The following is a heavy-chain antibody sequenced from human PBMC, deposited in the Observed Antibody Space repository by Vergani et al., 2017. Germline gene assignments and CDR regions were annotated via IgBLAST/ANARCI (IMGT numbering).Heavy chain of an antibody. CDR3: ATKSCGTPGCQIGYFRE. CDR1: GFTPSYYG. V-gene: IGHV3-30*03. J-gene: IGHJ1*01. D-gene: IGHD1-1*01. CDR2: ISYDGTHK. Sequence: QVHLVESGGGVVQPGRSLRLSCVVSGFTPSYYGMHWVRQAPVQGLEWVTVISYDGTHKDCADSVKGRFTISRDNSKSTLYLQMNSLRTKDTAVYYCATKSCGTPGCQIGYFREWGQGTLVTVSS.